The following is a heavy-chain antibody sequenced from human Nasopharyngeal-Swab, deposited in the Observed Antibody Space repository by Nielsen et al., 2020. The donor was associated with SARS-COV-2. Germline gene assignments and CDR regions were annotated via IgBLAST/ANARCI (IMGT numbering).Heavy chain of an antibody. CDR1: GFTFSSYS. D-gene: IGHD1-26*01. J-gene: IGHJ4*02. CDR3: ARDMTGGTYFDY. Sequence: GESLKISCAASGFTFSSYSMNWVRQAPGKGLEWVSSISSSSSYIYYADSVKGRFTISRDNAKNSLYLQMNSLRAEDTAVYYCARDMTGGTYFDYWGQETLVTVSS. CDR2: ISSSSSYI. V-gene: IGHV3-21*01.